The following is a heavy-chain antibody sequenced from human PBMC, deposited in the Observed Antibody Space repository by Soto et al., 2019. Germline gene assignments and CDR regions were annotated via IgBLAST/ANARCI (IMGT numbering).Heavy chain of an antibody. CDR3: ARRRGTKGCSGGSCYPPHYGMDV. CDR2: INHSGST. D-gene: IGHD2-15*01. CDR1: GGSFSGYY. Sequence: PSETLSLTCAVYGGSFSGYYWSWIRQPPGKGLEWIGEINHSGSTNYNPSLKSRVTISVDTSKNQFSLKLSSVTAADTAVYYCARRRGTKGCSGGSCYPPHYGMDVWGQGTTVTSP. V-gene: IGHV4-34*01. J-gene: IGHJ6*02.